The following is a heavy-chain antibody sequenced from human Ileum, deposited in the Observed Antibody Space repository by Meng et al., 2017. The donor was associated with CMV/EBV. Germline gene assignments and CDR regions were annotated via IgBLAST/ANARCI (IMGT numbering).Heavy chain of an antibody. V-gene: IGHV1-2*02. CDR1: GYTFTGYY. D-gene: IGHD6-19*01. CDR3: ARQKQWLTTNTYCYGMDV. J-gene: IGHJ6*02. CDR2: INPNSGGT. Sequence: ASVKVSCKASGYTFTGYYMHWVRQAPGQGLEWMGWINPNSGGTNYAQKFQGRVTMTRDTSISTAYMERSRLRADDTAVYYCARQKQWLTTNTYCYGMDVWGQGTTVTVSS.